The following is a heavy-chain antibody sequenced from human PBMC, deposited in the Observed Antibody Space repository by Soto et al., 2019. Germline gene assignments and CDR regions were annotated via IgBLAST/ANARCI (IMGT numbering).Heavy chain of an antibody. V-gene: IGHV4-59*01. D-gene: IGHD3-10*01. CDR3: ARDKYYGWGSYYSYEGSVV. CDR1: CGYISSYD. CDR2: IYYRGST. J-gene: IGHJ6*02. Sequence: SETLSLTCTVSCGYISSYDWSWIRQPPGKGLEWIGYIYYRGSTNYNPSLKSRATITVDTPKKPFSPTRCSVTEADTRVYYCARDKYYGWGSYYSYEGSVVWAQGTKVT.